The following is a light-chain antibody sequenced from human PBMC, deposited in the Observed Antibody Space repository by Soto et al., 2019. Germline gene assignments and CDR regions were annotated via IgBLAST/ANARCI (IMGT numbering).Light chain of an antibody. J-gene: IGKJ4*01. CDR3: LQYYSHPFT. CDR1: QVVFYNSKNY. CDR2: WAS. V-gene: IGKV4-1*01. Sequence: DIVMTQSPDSLGVSLGERATINCKSSQVVFYNSKNYLGWYQQKPGQPPKLLIYWASTRESGVPDRFSGSGSGTDFTLTISSLQAEDVGAYYCLQYYSHPFTFGGGTRWIS.